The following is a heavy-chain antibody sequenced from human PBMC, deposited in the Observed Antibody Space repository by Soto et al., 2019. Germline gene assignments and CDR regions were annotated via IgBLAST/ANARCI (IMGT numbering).Heavy chain of an antibody. D-gene: IGHD2-15*01. CDR2: ISGSAGST. CDR1: GFTFSSYA. Sequence: GGSLRLSCAGSGFTFSSYAMSWVRQDPGKGLEWVSTISGSAGSTYYADSVKGRFTISRDNSKNTLYLQMNSLRPEDTAVYYCANGYCSGGTCYKVFEFWGQGTLVTVSS. V-gene: IGHV3-23*01. CDR3: ANGYCSGGTCYKVFEF. J-gene: IGHJ4*02.